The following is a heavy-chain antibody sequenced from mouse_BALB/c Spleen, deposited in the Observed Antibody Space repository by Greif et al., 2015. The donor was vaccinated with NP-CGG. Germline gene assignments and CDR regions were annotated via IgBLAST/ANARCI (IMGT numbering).Heavy chain of an antibody. D-gene: IGHD2-4*01. CDR1: GFTFSSYT. CDR2: ISSGGSYT. CDR3: TRGDDYDGPDY. V-gene: IGHV5-6-4*01. J-gene: IGHJ2*01. Sequence: EVKLVESGGGLVKPGGSLKLSCAASGFTFSSYTMSWVRQTPEKRLEWVATISSGGSYTYYPDSVKGRFTISRDNAKNTLYLQMSSLKSEDTAMYYCTRGDDYDGPDYWGQGTTLTVSS.